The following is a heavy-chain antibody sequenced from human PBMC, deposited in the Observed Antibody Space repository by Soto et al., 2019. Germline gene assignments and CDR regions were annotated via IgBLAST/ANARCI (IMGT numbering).Heavy chain of an antibody. CDR1: GGSVSSGSYY. CDR2: IYYSGST. Sequence: SETLSLTCTVSGGSVSSGSYYWSWIRQPPGKGLEWIGYIYYSGSTNYNPSLKSRVTISVDTSKNQVSLKLSSVTAADTAVYYCARDPLDDTAPDYWGQGTLVTVSS. V-gene: IGHV4-61*01. J-gene: IGHJ4*02. CDR3: ARDPLDDTAPDY. D-gene: IGHD5-18*01.